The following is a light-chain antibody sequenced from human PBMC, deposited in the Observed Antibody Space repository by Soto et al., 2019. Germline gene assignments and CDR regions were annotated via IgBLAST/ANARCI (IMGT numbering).Light chain of an antibody. J-gene: IGLJ1*01. CDR1: SSDVGSYNV. CDR3: SSYTRRSTYV. Sequence: QSALTQPAFVSGSPGQSITIPCSGTSSDVGSYNVVSWYQQHPGKAPKLVIYDVSNRPSGVSPRFSSAKSGNTASLTIAGLQAEDEADYYCSSYTRRSTYVFGTGTKVTVL. CDR2: DVS. V-gene: IGLV2-14*03.